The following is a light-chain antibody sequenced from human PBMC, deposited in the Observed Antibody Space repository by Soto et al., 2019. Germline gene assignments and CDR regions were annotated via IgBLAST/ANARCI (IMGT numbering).Light chain of an antibody. V-gene: IGKV3-15*01. CDR2: GAS. J-gene: IGKJ4*01. CDR1: RTITRK. Sequence: EIVMTQSPATLSVSPGERATLSCRASRTITRKLAWYQQKPGQAPRLLISGASTRATGIPARFSGSGSGTEFTLTISSLQSEDFAVYFCQQYYDYPPLIFGGGTKVEI. CDR3: QQYYDYPPLI.